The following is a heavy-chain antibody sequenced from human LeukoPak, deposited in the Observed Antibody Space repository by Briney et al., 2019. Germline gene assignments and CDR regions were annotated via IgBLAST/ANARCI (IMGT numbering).Heavy chain of an antibody. J-gene: IGHJ6*02. D-gene: IGHD4-17*01. CDR1: GFTFSSYW. Sequence: GGSLRLSCAASGFTFSSYWMSWVRQAPGKGLEWVANIKQDGSEKYYVDSVKGRFTISRDNAKNSLYLQMNSLRAEDTAVYYCAKDYGDYGGGMDVWGQGTTVTVSS. CDR3: AKDYGDYGGGMDV. CDR2: IKQDGSEK. V-gene: IGHV3-7*04.